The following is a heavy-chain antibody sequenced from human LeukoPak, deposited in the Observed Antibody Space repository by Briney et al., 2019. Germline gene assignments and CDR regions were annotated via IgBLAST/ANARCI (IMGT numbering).Heavy chain of an antibody. V-gene: IGHV4-39*07. Sequence: PSETLSLTCTVSGGSISSSSYYWGWIRQPPGKGLEWIGEIYHSGSTNYNPSLKSRVTISVDKSKNQFSLKLSSVTAADTAVYYCARSITMVRGVIIINWFDPWGQGTLVTVSS. CDR1: GGSISSSSYY. CDR2: IYHSGST. J-gene: IGHJ5*02. D-gene: IGHD3-10*01. CDR3: ARSITMVRGVIIINWFDP.